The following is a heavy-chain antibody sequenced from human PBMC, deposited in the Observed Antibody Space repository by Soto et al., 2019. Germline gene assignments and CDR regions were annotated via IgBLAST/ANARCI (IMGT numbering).Heavy chain of an antibody. CDR1: GYSFTSYW. CDR3: SRRRPYDYDTSGGDAFDM. D-gene: IGHD3-22*01. V-gene: IGHV5-51*01. J-gene: IGHJ3*02. Sequence: GESLKISCKGSGYSFTSYWIGWVRQMPGKGLEWMGIIYPGDSDTRYSPSFQGQVTISADKSISTAYLQWSSLKASDTALYYCSRRRPYDYDTSGGDAFDMWGQGTMVKVSS. CDR2: IYPGDSDT.